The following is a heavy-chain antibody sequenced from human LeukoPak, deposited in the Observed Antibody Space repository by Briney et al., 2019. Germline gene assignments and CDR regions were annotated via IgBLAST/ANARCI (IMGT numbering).Heavy chain of an antibody. D-gene: IGHD3-22*01. J-gene: IGHJ3*02. Sequence: PSETLSLTCAVYGGSFSGYYWSWIRQPPGKGLEWIGEINHSGSTNYNPSLKSRVTISVDTSKNQFSLKLSSVTAADTAVYYCARDKSYYYDSSGYYLNAFDIWGQGTMVTVSS. CDR1: GGSFSGYY. CDR3: ARDKSYYYDSSGYYLNAFDI. CDR2: INHSGST. V-gene: IGHV4-34*01.